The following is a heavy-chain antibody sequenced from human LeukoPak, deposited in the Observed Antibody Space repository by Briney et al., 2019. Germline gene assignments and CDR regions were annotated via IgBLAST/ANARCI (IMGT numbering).Heavy chain of an antibody. V-gene: IGHV1-69*13. D-gene: IGHD1-1*01. CDR3: AREDIGTTPWLY. Sequence: ASVTVSCKASGGTFGSYAISWVRQAPGQGLEWMGGIIPIFGTANYAQKFQGIVTITADESTSTAYMELSSLRSEDTAVYYCAREDIGTTPWLYWGQGTLVTVSS. CDR1: GGTFGSYA. CDR2: IIPIFGTA. J-gene: IGHJ4*02.